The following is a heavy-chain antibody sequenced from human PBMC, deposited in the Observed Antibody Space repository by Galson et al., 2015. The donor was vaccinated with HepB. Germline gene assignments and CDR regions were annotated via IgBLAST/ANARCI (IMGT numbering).Heavy chain of an antibody. J-gene: IGHJ4*02. D-gene: IGHD4-17*01. V-gene: IGHV3-11*06. Sequence: SLRLSCAASGFTFSDYYMSWIRQAPGKGLEWVSYISSSSTYTNYADSVKGRFTISRGNAKNSLYLQLNSLRAEDTAVYYCARVADADYGDHSHFDYWGQGTLVTVSS. CDR3: ARVADADYGDHSHFDY. CDR1: GFTFSDYY. CDR2: ISSSSTYT.